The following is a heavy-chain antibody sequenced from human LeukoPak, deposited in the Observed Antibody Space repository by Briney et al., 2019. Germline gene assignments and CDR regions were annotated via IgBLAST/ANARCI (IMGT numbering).Heavy chain of an antibody. V-gene: IGHV3-9*01. CDR2: ISWNSGSI. Sequence: GRSLRLCCAASGFTFGDYAMHWVRQAPGKGLEWVSGISWNSGSIGYADSVKGRFTISRDNAKNSLYLQMNSLRAEDTALYYCAKEKRYCSGGSCYRPLDYWGQGTLVTVSS. J-gene: IGHJ4*02. CDR3: AKEKRYCSGGSCYRPLDY. D-gene: IGHD2-15*01. CDR1: GFTFGDYA.